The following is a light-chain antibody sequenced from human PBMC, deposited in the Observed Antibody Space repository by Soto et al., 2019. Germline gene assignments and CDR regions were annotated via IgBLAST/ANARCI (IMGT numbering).Light chain of an antibody. Sequence: QSVLTQPPSASGTPGQRVTISCSGSSSNIGSDTAKWYQQLPGAAPKLLIYSNSERPSGVPDRFSGSKSGTSAALAISGLQSEDVADYYWAAWDDSLGRYVFGTGTKLTV. J-gene: IGLJ1*01. V-gene: IGLV1-44*01. CDR2: SNS. CDR1: SSNIGSDT. CDR3: AAWDDSLGRYV.